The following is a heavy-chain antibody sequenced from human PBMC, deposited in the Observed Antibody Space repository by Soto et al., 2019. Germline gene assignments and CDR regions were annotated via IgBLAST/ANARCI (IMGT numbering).Heavy chain of an antibody. Sequence: QVQLRESGPGLVKPSETLSLTCTVSGGSISGYYWTWIRQPAGKGLEWIGRKHTSGTTNYNPSLKSRVTMSIDTSTNQFSLNLSSVTAADTAVYYCARGGEFYVLDVWGQGTTVAVSS. D-gene: IGHD3-16*01. J-gene: IGHJ6*02. CDR2: KHTSGTT. V-gene: IGHV4-4*07. CDR1: GGSISGYY. CDR3: ARGGEFYVLDV.